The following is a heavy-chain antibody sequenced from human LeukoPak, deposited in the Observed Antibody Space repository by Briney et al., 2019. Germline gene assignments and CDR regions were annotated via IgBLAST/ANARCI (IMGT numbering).Heavy chain of an antibody. D-gene: IGHD3-3*01. J-gene: IGHJ4*02. CDR2: ISGSGGST. V-gene: IGHV3-23*01. CDR1: GFTFSSYA. CDR3: AKDLRQFEDDSWSGYHS. Sequence: PGGSLRLSCAASGFTFSSYAMSWVRQAPGKGLEWVSAISGSGGSTYYADSVKGRFTISRDNSKNTLYLQMNSLRAEDTAVYYCAKDLRQFEDDSWSGYHSWGQGTLVTVSS.